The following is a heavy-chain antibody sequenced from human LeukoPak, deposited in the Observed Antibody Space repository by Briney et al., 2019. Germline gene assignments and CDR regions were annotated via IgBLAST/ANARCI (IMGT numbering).Heavy chain of an antibody. J-gene: IGHJ4*02. V-gene: IGHV3-15*01. Sequence: PGGSLRLSCAASGFTFSNAWMSWVRQAPGKGLEWVGRIKSKTDGGTTDYAAPVKGRFTISRDDSKNTLYLQMNSLKTEDTAVYYCTTVSSGWYTFDGTYYFDYWGQGTLVTVSS. CDR2: IKSKTDGGTT. CDR3: TTVSSGWYTFDGTYYFDY. D-gene: IGHD6-19*01. CDR1: GFTFSNAW.